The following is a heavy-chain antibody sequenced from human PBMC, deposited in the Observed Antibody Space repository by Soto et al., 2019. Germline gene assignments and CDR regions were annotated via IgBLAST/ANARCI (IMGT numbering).Heavy chain of an antibody. J-gene: IGHJ4*02. CDR3: AKGPYDYIWGSLDY. V-gene: IGHV3-30*18. CDR2: ISFDGTNK. CDR1: GFTFSSYA. Sequence: QVQLVESGGGVVQPGRSLRLSCAASGFTFSSYAMHWVRQAPGKGLEWVAVISFDGTNKHYADSVKGRFTISRDSSKNTLYLQMNSLGAEDTAIYYRAKGPYDYIWGSLDYWGQGTLVTVSS. D-gene: IGHD3-16*01.